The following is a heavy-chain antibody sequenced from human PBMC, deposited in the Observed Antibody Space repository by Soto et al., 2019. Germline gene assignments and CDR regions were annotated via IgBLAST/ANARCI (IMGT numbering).Heavy chain of an antibody. D-gene: IGHD2-21*02. J-gene: IGHJ5*02. CDR1: GFTFSSYE. Sequence: GGSLRLSCAASGFTFSSYEMNWVRQAPGKGLEWVSYISSSGSTIYYADSVKGRFTISRDNAKNSLYLQMNSLRAEDTAVYYCARVSAIRWFDPWGQGTLVTVSS. CDR3: ARVSAIRWFDP. V-gene: IGHV3-48*03. CDR2: ISSSGSTI.